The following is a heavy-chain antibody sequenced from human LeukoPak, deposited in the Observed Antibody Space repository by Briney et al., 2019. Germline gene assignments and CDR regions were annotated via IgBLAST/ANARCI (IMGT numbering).Heavy chain of an antibody. V-gene: IGHV3-7*01. Sequence: GGSLRLSCSASGFTFSDYWMMWVRQAPGKGLEWVGNIRQDDSEKNYVDSVKGRFTISRDNAESSLYLRMNSLRAEDTAIYYCATDRKVGTWDPRFNYWGQGTLVTVSS. CDR1: GFTFSDYW. CDR3: ATDRKVGTWDPRFNY. J-gene: IGHJ4*02. D-gene: IGHD4-23*01. CDR2: IRQDDSEK.